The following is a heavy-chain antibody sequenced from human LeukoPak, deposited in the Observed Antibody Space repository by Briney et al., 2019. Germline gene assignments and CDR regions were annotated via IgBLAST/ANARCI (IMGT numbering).Heavy chain of an antibody. J-gene: IGHJ4*02. V-gene: IGHV3-23*01. D-gene: IGHD4/OR15-4a*01. Sequence: PGGSLRLSCAASGFTFSSFAMNWVRQAPGKGLEWVSLLSGGGILYYADSVKGRFTISRDISKNTLYLQMNSLRAEDTAVYFCVRGLGADWGQGTLVTVSS. CDR1: GFTFSSFA. CDR2: LSGGGIL. CDR3: VRGLGAD.